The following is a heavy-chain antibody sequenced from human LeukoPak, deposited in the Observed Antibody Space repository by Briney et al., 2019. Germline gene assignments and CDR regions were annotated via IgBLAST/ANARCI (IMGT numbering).Heavy chain of an antibody. CDR1: LCSNRHGVYY. D-gene: IGHD2-2*01. CDR3: AGSSEAAAYLLFGY. CDR2: IYYCGRT. V-gene: IGHV4-30-4*01. Sequence: PSQALSLTRPFSLCSNRHGVYYSSWIRQSPGKSLEWIGYIYYCGRTYYNPSLQSRVTISVDTSKNQFSLKLSSVTAADTAVYYCAGSSEAAAYLLFGYWGQGTLVTVSS. J-gene: IGHJ4*02.